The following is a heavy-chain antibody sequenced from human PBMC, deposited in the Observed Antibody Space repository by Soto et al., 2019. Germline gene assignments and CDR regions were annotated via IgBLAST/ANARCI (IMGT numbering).Heavy chain of an antibody. V-gene: IGHV3-13*01. Sequence: EVQLVESGGGLVQPGGSLRLSCAASGFTFSSYDMHWVRQATGKGLEWVSAIGTAGDTYYPGSVKGRFTISRENAKHSLYLQMNSLRAGDTAVYYCAWLVHWTHYYYGLDVWGQGTTVTVSS. D-gene: IGHD1-1*01. CDR3: AWLVHWTHYYYGLDV. CDR2: IGTAGDT. CDR1: GFTFSSYD. J-gene: IGHJ6*02.